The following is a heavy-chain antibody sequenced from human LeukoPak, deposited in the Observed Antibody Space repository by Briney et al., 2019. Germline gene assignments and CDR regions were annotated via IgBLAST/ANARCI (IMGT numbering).Heavy chain of an antibody. D-gene: IGHD6-6*01. CDR2: IIGLGDGM. J-gene: IGHJ6*02. CDR3: AKDRPNGMDV. CDR1: GFTFINYA. Sequence: GGSLRLSCAASGFTFINYAMSWVRQSPGKGLEWVSGIIGLGDGMYYADSVKGRFTISRDNSKNTLYLQMNSLRAEDTAVYYCAKDRPNGMDVWGQGTTVTVSS. V-gene: IGHV3-23*01.